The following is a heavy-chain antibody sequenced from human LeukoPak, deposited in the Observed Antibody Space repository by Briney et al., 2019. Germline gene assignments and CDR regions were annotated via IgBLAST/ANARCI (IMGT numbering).Heavy chain of an antibody. CDR1: GFTFSTST. CDR2: ISSSSSNI. J-gene: IGHJ3*02. CDR3: ARDLAKDDAFDI. V-gene: IGHV3-21*01. Sequence: KTGGSLRLSCAASGFTFSTSTMNWVRQAPGKGLEWVSSISSSSSNIYYADSVRGRFTISRDNAKNTLYLQMNSLRAEDTAVYYCARDLAKDDAFDIWGQGTMVTVSS.